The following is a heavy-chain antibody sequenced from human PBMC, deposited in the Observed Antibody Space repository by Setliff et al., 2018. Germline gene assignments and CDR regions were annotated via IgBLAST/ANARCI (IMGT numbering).Heavy chain of an antibody. D-gene: IGHD2-15*01. J-gene: IGHJ4*02. CDR1: GFTFGNYA. Sequence: GGSLRLSCAASGFTFGNYAMGWVRQAPGEGLEWVSSISGSASSTYYADSVKGRFTISRDNSKNTLFLQMLSLRAEDTAVYYCAKGSCSGGSCYFKAKEFDYWGQGTLVTVSS. CDR3: AKGSCSGGSCYFKAKEFDY. V-gene: IGHV3-23*01. CDR2: ISGSASST.